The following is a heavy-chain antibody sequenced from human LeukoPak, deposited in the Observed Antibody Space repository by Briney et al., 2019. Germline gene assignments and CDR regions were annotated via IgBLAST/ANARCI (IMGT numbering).Heavy chain of an antibody. D-gene: IGHD4-17*01. V-gene: IGHV3-23*01. CDR1: GSSFRDFA. CDR2: VSGTGDDT. CDR3: AKILRPVTSFPQFYFFGMDV. Sequence: GGSLRLSCAASGSSFRDFAMTWVRQAPGKGLEWVSTVSGTGDDTYYSDTVKGRFTMSRDNSENTLDLQMNSLRVEDTAVYYCAKILRPVTSFPQFYFFGMDVWGKGATVTVSS. J-gene: IGHJ6*04.